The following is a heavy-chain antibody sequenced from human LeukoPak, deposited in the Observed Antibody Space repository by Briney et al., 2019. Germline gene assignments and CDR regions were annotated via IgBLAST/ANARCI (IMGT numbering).Heavy chain of an antibody. Sequence: ASVKVSCKAFGYTFTDHYMHWVRQAPGQGLEWMGWINPNSGGTNYAQKFQGRVTMTRDTSISTAYMELRSLRSDDTAVYYCSRSSEPDYGDSYYFDYWGQGTLVTVSS. V-gene: IGHV1-2*02. CDR3: SRSSEPDYGDSYYFDY. J-gene: IGHJ4*02. CDR1: GYTFTDHY. D-gene: IGHD4-17*01. CDR2: INPNSGGT.